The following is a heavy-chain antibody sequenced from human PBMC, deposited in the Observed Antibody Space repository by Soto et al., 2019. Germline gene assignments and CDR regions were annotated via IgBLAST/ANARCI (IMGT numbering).Heavy chain of an antibody. V-gene: IGHV4-34*01. CDR1: GGSFSGYY. CDR3: ASTYYNLWSGFYRGYYFDY. CDR2: INHSGST. D-gene: IGHD3-3*01. J-gene: IGHJ4*02. Sequence: QVHLQQWGAGLLKPSETLSLTCAVYGGSFSGYYWSWIRQPPGKGLEWIGEINHSGSTNYNPSLKRRVTISVDTSKNQFSLKLSSVTAADTAVYFCASTYYNLWSGFYRGYYFDYWGQGTLVSVSS.